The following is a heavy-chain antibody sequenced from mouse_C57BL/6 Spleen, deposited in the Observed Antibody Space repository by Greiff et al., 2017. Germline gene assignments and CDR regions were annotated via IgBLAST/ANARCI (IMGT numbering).Heavy chain of an antibody. V-gene: IGHV1-53*01. Sequence: VQLQQPGTELVKPGASVKLSCKASGYTLTSYWMHWVKQRPGQGLEWIGNINPSNGGTNYNEKFKSKATLTVDKSSSTAYMQLRSLTSEDSAVYYCASTYYDYVDAMDYWGQGTSVTVSS. J-gene: IGHJ4*01. CDR1: GYTLTSYW. CDR3: ASTYYDYVDAMDY. CDR2: INPSNGGT. D-gene: IGHD2-4*01.